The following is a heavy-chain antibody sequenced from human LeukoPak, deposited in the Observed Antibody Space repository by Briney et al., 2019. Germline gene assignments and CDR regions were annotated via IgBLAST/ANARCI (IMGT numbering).Heavy chain of an antibody. CDR2: INPNSGGT. J-gene: IGHJ5*02. Sequence: ASVKVSCKTSGYTFTGYYMHWVRQAPGQELEWMGWINPNSGGTNYAQKFQGRVTMTRDTSISTAYMELTRLRSDDTAVYYCARERGNYDILTDYYEGNGFDPWGQGTLVTVSS. CDR3: ARERGNYDILTDYYEGNGFDP. CDR1: GYTFTGYY. V-gene: IGHV1-2*02. D-gene: IGHD3-9*01.